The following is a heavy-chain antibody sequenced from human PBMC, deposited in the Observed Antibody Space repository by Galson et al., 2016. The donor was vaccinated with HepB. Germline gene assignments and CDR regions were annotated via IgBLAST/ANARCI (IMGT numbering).Heavy chain of an antibody. V-gene: IGHV3-21*06. Sequence: SLRLSCAASGFSFSGYTMVWVRQAPGHGLEWVSSISRTSRYKHWADSLEGRFAVSRDNGRASMYLQMNSLRVEDTAVYFCARSQGDIPGDDGHFDSWGQGTLVTVSS. D-gene: IGHD2-2*01. CDR1: GFSFSGYT. CDR3: ARSQGDIPGDDGHFDS. J-gene: IGHJ4*02. CDR2: ISRTSRYK.